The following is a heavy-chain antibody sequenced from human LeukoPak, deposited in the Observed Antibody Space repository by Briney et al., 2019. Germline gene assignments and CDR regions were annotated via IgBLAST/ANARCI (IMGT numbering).Heavy chain of an antibody. CDR3: ATCPNPGLLEWFHH. D-gene: IGHD3-3*01. CDR1: GYSFTSYW. Sequence: GESLKISCKGSGYSFTSYWIGWVRQMLGKGLEWMGIIYPGDSDIRYSPSFQGQVTISADKSISTAYLQWSSLKASDTAIYYCATCPNPGLLEWFHHWGQGTRVTVSS. CDR2: IYPGDSDI. J-gene: IGHJ5*02. V-gene: IGHV5-51*01.